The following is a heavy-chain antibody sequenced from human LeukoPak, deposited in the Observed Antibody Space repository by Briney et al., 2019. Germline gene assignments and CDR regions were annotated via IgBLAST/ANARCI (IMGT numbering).Heavy chain of an antibody. CDR3: ARDPMPRLLWFGEPPDY. CDR2: INAGNGNT. D-gene: IGHD3-10*01. Sequence: EASVKVSCKASGGTFSSYAISWVRQVPGQRLEWMGWINAGNGNTKYSQKFQGRVTITRDTSASTAYMELSSLRSEDTAVYYCARDPMPRLLWFGEPPDYWGQGTLVTVSS. V-gene: IGHV1-3*01. CDR1: GGTFSSYA. J-gene: IGHJ4*02.